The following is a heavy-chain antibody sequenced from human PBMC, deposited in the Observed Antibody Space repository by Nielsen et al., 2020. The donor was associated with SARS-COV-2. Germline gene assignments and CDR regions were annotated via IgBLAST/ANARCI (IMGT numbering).Heavy chain of an antibody. J-gene: IGHJ4*02. CDR3: ATGADYYEAALYFDY. CDR2: ISAYNGNT. CDR1: GYTFTSYG. D-gene: IGHD3-22*01. Sequence: ASVKVSCKASGYTFTSYGISWVRQAPGQGLEWMGWISAYNGNTNYAQKLQGRVTMTEDTSTDTAYMELSSLRSEDTAVYYCATGADYYEAALYFDYWGQGTLVTVSS. V-gene: IGHV1-18*04.